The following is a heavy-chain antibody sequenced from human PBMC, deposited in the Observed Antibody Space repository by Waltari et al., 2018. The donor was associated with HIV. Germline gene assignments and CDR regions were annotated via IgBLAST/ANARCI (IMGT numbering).Heavy chain of an antibody. CDR1: GYTLNTYA. Sequence: QVQLVQSGGEVKKPGASVKVSCKPSGYTLNTYAISWVRQAPGRGLEWVGWISAYNGKTNYARKFQGRVTMTTNTSTTTAYLELRSLRSDDTAVYYCASGYTYGYEIFDYWGQGTLVTVSS. J-gene: IGHJ4*02. V-gene: IGHV1-18*01. CDR2: ISAYNGKT. D-gene: IGHD5-18*01. CDR3: ASGYTYGYEIFDY.